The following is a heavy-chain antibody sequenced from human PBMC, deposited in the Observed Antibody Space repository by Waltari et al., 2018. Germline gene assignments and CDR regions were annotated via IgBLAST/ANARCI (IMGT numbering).Heavy chain of an antibody. Sequence: QVQLQQWGAGLLKPSETLSLTCAVYGGSFSGYYWSWIRQPPGKGLEWIGEINHSGSTNYNPSLKIRVTISVDTSKNQFSLKLSSVTAADTAVYYCARGPSGYGFYYYYGMDVWGQGTTVTVSS. CDR2: INHSGST. D-gene: IGHD5-18*01. V-gene: IGHV4-34*01. CDR3: ARGPSGYGFYYYYGMDV. J-gene: IGHJ6*02. CDR1: GGSFSGYY.